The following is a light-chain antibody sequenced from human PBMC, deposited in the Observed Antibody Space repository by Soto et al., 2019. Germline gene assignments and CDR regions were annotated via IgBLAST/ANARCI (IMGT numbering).Light chain of an antibody. J-gene: IGLJ2*01. CDR1: SNDVGDYKY. V-gene: IGLV2-14*01. CDR2: EVN. CDR3: TSYATYSTLV. Sequence: QSALTQPASVSGSPGQSITIACTGTSNDVGDYKYVSWYQHHPGKAPKLLIFEVNNRPSGVSYRFSGSKFGNTASLTISGLQAEDEADYFYTSYATYSTLVFGGGTKVTVL.